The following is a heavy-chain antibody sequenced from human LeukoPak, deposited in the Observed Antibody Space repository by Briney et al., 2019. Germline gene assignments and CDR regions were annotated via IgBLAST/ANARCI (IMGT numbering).Heavy chain of an antibody. CDR1: GFTFSSYG. J-gene: IGHJ3*02. Sequence: PGRSLRLSCAASGFTFSSYGLHWVRQAPGKGLEWVAVISYDGSSRFCADSVKGRCTVSRDYSKNTVYLQMSSLRPEDTAVYYCAKSLGASVYDTFNIWGLGTMVTVSS. CDR3: AKSLGASVYDTFNI. V-gene: IGHV3-30*18. CDR2: ISYDGSSR. D-gene: IGHD5/OR15-5a*01.